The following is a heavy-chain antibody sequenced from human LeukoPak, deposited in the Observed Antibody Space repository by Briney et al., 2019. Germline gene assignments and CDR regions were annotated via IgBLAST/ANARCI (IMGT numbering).Heavy chain of an antibody. V-gene: IGHV4-59*12. CDR1: GGSISSYY. Sequence: PSETLSLTCTVSGGSISSYYWSWIRQPPGKGLEWIGYIYYSGSTNYNPSLKSRVTISVDTSKNQFSLKLSSVAAADTAVYYCARGPRLGELSDLWGQGTLVTVSS. J-gene: IGHJ4*02. D-gene: IGHD3-16*02. CDR3: ARGPRLGELSDL. CDR2: IYYSGST.